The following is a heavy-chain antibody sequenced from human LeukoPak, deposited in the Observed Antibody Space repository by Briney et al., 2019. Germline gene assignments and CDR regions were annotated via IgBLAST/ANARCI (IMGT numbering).Heavy chain of an antibody. J-gene: IGHJ4*02. D-gene: IGHD6-6*01. CDR2: ITSSSTYI. Sequence: GGSLRLSCAASGFTFSGYTMNWVRQAPGKGLEWVSSITSSSTYIYYADSVKGRFTISRDNAKNSLYLQMNSLRAEDTAVYYCARASEYDHWGQGTLVTVSS. V-gene: IGHV3-21*01. CDR3: ARASEYDH. CDR1: GFTFSGYT.